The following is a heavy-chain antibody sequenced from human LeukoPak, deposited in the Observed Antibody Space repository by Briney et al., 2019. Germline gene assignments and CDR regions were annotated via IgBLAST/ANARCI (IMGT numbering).Heavy chain of an antibody. CDR3: ARVVGATWTIENWFDP. Sequence: ASVKVSCKASGYTFTGYYMHWVRQAPGQGLEWMGRINPNSGGTNYAQKFQGRVTMTRDTSISTAYMELSRLRSDDTAVYYCARVVGATWTIENWFDPWGQGTLVTVSS. D-gene: IGHD1-26*01. V-gene: IGHV1-2*06. CDR1: GYTFTGYY. CDR2: INPNSGGT. J-gene: IGHJ5*02.